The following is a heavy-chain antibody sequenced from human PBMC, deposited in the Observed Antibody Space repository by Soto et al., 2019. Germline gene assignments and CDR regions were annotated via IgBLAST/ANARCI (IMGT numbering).Heavy chain of an antibody. CDR2: IAANGGAA. Sequence: PGGSLRLSCASSGFPFSNYAMSWVRQAPGKGPEWVAGIAANGGAAYLADSVKGRFTISRDNSKNTLYLQMNSLRPDDTALYYCGKDPNGDYVGAFDICGQGTMVTVSS. J-gene: IGHJ3*02. CDR1: GFPFSNYA. D-gene: IGHD4-17*01. CDR3: GKDPNGDYVGAFDI. V-gene: IGHV3-23*01.